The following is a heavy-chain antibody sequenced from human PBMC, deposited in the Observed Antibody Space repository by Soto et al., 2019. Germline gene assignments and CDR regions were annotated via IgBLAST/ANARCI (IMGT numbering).Heavy chain of an antibody. Sequence: PGGSLRLSCAASGFTFSSYAMHWVRQAPGKGLEWVAVISYDGSNKYYADSVKGRFTISRDNSKNTLYLQMNSLRAEDTAVYYCAKEDGSGYDYGRNYFDYWGQGTLVTVSS. V-gene: IGHV3-30-3*01. CDR1: GFTFSSYA. D-gene: IGHD5-12*01. J-gene: IGHJ4*02. CDR2: ISYDGSNK. CDR3: AKEDGSGYDYGRNYFDY.